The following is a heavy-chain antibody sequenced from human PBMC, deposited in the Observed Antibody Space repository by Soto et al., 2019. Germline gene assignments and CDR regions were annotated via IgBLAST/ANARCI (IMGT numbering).Heavy chain of an antibody. CDR2: ISGSGGST. Sequence: GGSLRLSCAASGFTFSSYAMSWVRQAPGKGLEWVSAISGSGGSTYYADSVKGRFTISRDNSKNTLYLQMNSLRAEDTAVYYCSKLRATYYYILTGFDNWGQGTLVTVSS. V-gene: IGHV3-23*01. J-gene: IGHJ4*02. CDR3: SKLRATYYYILTGFDN. CDR1: GFTFSSYA. D-gene: IGHD3-9*01.